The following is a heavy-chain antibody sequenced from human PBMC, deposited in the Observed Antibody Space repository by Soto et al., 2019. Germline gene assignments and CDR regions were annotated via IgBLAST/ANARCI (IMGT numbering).Heavy chain of an antibody. CDR2: IIDGNGNT. J-gene: IGHJ6*02. D-gene: IGHD3-3*01. V-gene: IGHV1-18*04. Sequence: ASVKVSCKASAYTFTSYGITWVRQAPGQGLEWVGGIIDGNGNTKDSQKFQGRVTITRDTSESTAYMDLRSLRSQDTAVYYCARTGVRFLALSVPDHMDVWGQGTTVTVSS. CDR3: ARTGVRFLALSVPDHMDV. CDR1: AYTFTSYG.